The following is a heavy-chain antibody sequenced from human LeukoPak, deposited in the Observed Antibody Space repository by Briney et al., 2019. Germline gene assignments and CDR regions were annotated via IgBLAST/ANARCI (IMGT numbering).Heavy chain of an antibody. Sequence: KPSETLSLTRTVSGGSISSSSYYWGWIRQPPGKGLEWIGSIYYSGSTYYNPSLKSRVTISVDTSKNQFSLKLSSVTAADTAVYYCARRPGRWQQLAFSDYWGQGTLGTVSS. CDR1: GGSISSSSYY. CDR2: IYYSGST. CDR3: ARRPGRWQQLAFSDY. V-gene: IGHV4-39*01. J-gene: IGHJ4*02. D-gene: IGHD6-13*01.